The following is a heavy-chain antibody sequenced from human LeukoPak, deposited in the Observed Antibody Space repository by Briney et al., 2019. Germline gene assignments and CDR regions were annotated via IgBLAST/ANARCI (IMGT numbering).Heavy chain of an antibody. J-gene: IGHJ4*02. CDR3: AKDHFVLRYFDWLSSFDY. CDR1: GFTFSDYY. V-gene: IGHV3-11*04. CDR2: ISSSGSTI. Sequence: KPGGSLRLSCAASGFTFSDYYMSWIRQAPGKGLEWVSYISSSGSTIYYADSVKGRFTISRDNAKNSLYLQMNSLRAEDTAVYYCAKDHFVLRYFDWLSSFDYWGQGTLVTVSS. D-gene: IGHD3-9*01.